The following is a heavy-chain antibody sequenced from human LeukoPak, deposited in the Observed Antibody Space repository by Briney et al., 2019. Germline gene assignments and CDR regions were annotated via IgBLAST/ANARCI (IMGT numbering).Heavy chain of an antibody. Sequence: GRSLRLSCAASGLTFNRYAMHWVRQAPGKGLEWVAVISYDGSNKYYAGSVKGRFTISRDNSKNTLYLQMNSLRDEDTAMYYCAKEGTALASSYFDYWGQGTLITVSS. J-gene: IGHJ4*02. V-gene: IGHV3-30*04. CDR2: ISYDGSNK. CDR3: AKEGTALASSYFDY. D-gene: IGHD5-18*01. CDR1: GLTFNRYA.